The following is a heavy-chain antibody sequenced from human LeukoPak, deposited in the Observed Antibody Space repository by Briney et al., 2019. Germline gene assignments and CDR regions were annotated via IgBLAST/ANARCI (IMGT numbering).Heavy chain of an antibody. CDR2: IYHSGST. CDR3: ARESPDCSGGSCYSRVFDY. Sequence: SETLSLTCAVSGGSISSGGYSWSWIRQPPGKGLEWIGYIYHSGSTYYNPSLKSRVTISVDRSKNQFSLKLSSVTAADTAVYYCARESPDCSGGSCYSRVFDYWGQGTLVTVSS. CDR1: GGSISSGGYS. J-gene: IGHJ4*02. V-gene: IGHV4-30-2*01. D-gene: IGHD2-15*01.